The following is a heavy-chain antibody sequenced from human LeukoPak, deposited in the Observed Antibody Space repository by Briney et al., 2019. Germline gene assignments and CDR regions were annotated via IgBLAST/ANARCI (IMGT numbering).Heavy chain of an antibody. J-gene: IGHJ4*02. CDR1: GGSISSYY. CDR2: IYYSGST. CDR3: ARGFYYYGSGSYYFDY. V-gene: IGHV4-59*01. D-gene: IGHD3-10*01. Sequence: SEILSLTCTVSGGSISSYYWSWIRQPPGKGLEWIGYIYYSGSTNYNPSLKSRVTISVDTSKNQFSLKLSSVTAADTAVYYCARGFYYYGSGSYYFDYWGQGTLVTVSS.